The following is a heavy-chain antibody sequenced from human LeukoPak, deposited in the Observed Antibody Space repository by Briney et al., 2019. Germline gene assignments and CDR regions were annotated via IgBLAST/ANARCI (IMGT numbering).Heavy chain of an antibody. CDR1: GDSVSSNSAA. D-gene: IGHD3-10*01. V-gene: IGHV6-1*01. CDR3: ARVMVRGATGHYYYYMDV. Sequence: SQTLSLTCAISGDSVSSNSAAWNWIRQSPSRGLEWLGRTYYRSKWYNDYAVSVKSRITINPDTSKNQFSLQLNSVTPEDTAVYYCARVMVRGATGHYYYYMDVWGKGTTVTVSS. J-gene: IGHJ6*03. CDR2: TYYRSKWYN.